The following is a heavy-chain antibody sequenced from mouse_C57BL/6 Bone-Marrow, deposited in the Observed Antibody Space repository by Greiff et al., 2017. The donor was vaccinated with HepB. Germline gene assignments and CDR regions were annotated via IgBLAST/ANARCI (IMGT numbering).Heavy chain of an antibody. J-gene: IGHJ1*03. V-gene: IGHV15-2*01. Sequence: QVQLQQSGSELRGPGSSVKLSCKDFDSEVFPIAYMSWVRQKPGHGFEWIGGILPSIGRTIYGEKFEDKATLDADTLSNTAYLELNSLTSEDSAIYYCARGRGGYCRYFDVWGTGTTVTVSS. CDR1: DSEVFPIAY. D-gene: IGHD2-3*01. CDR2: ILPSIGRT. CDR3: ARGRGGYCRYFDV.